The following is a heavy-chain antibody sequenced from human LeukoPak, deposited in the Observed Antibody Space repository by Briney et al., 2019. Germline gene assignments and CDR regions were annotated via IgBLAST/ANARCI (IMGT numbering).Heavy chain of an antibody. V-gene: IGHV4-4*02. J-gene: IGHJ3*02. D-gene: IGHD6-19*01. CDR2: IYHSGST. Sequence: SGTLSLTCAVSGGSISSSNWWSWVRQPPGKGLEWIGEIYHSGSTNYNPSLKSRVTISVDTSKNQFSLKLSSVTAADTAVYYCARGGAVAPHPGDAFDIWGQGTMVTVSS. CDR1: GGSISSSNW. CDR3: ARGGAVAPHPGDAFDI.